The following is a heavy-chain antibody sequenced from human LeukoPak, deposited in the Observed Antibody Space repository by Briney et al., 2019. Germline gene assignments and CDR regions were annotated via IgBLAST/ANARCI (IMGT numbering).Heavy chain of an antibody. CDR3: AREERGSAIY. D-gene: IGHD5-18*01. CDR1: GFTFSSYG. J-gene: IGHJ4*02. CDR2: ISYDGSNK. Sequence: GGSLRLSCAASGFTFSSYGMPWVRQAPGKGLEWVAVISYDGSNKYYADSVKGRFTIPRDNSKNTLYLQMNSLRAEDTAVYYCAREERGSAIYWGQGTLVTVSS. V-gene: IGHV3-30*03.